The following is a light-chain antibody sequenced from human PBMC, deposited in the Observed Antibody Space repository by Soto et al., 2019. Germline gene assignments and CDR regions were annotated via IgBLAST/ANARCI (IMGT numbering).Light chain of an antibody. J-gene: IGKJ1*01. CDR2: AAS. Sequence: DIQMTHSPSSLSASVGDRVSITCRASQSISSYLDWYQQRPGKAPKLLIYAASTLQSGVPSRFSGSRSGTDFTLTISRLEPEDFAAYYCQQYGSSPWTFGQGTKVDIK. CDR3: QQYGSSPWT. CDR1: QSISSY. V-gene: IGKV1-39*01.